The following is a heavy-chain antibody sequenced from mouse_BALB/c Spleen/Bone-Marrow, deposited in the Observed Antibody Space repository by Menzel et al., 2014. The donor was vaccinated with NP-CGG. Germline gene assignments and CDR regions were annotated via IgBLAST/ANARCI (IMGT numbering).Heavy chain of an antibody. CDR1: GFTFSSYS. D-gene: IGHD2-14*01. Sequence: VKLQESGGGLVQPGGSLKLSCTASGFTFSSYSMSWVRQTPEKRLEWVAYISNGGGSTYYPDAVKGRFTISRDNAKNSLYLQMSSLKSEDTAMYYCTRHGEVRRFYYALDYWGQGTSVTVSS. V-gene: IGHV5-12-2*01. CDR3: TRHGEVRRFYYALDY. J-gene: IGHJ4*01. CDR2: ISNGGGST.